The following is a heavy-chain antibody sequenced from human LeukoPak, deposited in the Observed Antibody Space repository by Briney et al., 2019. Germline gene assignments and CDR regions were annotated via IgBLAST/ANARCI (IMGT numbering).Heavy chain of an antibody. Sequence: PGGSLRLSCTASGFTFGDYAMSWVRQAPGKGLEWVGFIRSKAYGGTTEYAASVKGSFTISRDDSKSIAYLQVNSLQTEDTAVYYCTRTGYYDSSGEYYFDYWGQGTLVTVSS. J-gene: IGHJ4*02. CDR1: GFTFGDYA. D-gene: IGHD3-22*01. CDR3: TRTGYYDSSGEYYFDY. CDR2: IRSKAYGGTT. V-gene: IGHV3-49*04.